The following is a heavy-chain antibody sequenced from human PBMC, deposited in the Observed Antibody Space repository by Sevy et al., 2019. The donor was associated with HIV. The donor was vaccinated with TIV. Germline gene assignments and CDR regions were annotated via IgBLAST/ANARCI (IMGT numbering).Heavy chain of an antibody. Sequence: SETLSLTCTVSGGSINSYYWSWIRQPPGKGLEWIGYIYYSGSTNYNPSLKSRVTISVDTSKSQFSLKLSSVTAADTAVYYCARERQLILDYWGQGTLVTVSS. CDR2: IYYSGST. V-gene: IGHV4-59*01. D-gene: IGHD6-13*01. CDR3: ARERQLILDY. CDR1: GGSINSYY. J-gene: IGHJ4*02.